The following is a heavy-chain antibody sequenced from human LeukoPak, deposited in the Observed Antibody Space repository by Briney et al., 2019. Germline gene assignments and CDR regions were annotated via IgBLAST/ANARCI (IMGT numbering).Heavy chain of an antibody. CDR3: ARGSSSTSQTEYYFDY. CDR1: GGSFSGYY. CDR2: INHSGST. V-gene: IGHV4-34*01. D-gene: IGHD2-2*01. Sequence: SETLSLTCAVYGGSFSGYYWSWIRQPPVKGLEWIGEINHSGSTNYNPSLKSRVTISVDTSKNQFSLKLSSVTAADTAVYYCARGSSSTSQTEYYFDYWGQGTLVTVSS. J-gene: IGHJ4*02.